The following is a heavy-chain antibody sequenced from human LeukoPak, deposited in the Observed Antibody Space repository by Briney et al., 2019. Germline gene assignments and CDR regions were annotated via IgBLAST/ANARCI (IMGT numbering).Heavy chain of an antibody. CDR3: ARGPHNYYDSSGYYY. CDR2: MNPNSGNT. V-gene: IGHV1-8*03. CDR1: GYTFTSYD. D-gene: IGHD3-22*01. J-gene: IGHJ4*02. Sequence: PWASVKVSCKASGYTFTSYDINWVRQATGQGLVWMGWMNPNSGNTGHAQKFQGRVTITRNTSISTAYMELSSLRSEDTAVYYCARGPHNYYDSSGYYYWGQGTLVTVSS.